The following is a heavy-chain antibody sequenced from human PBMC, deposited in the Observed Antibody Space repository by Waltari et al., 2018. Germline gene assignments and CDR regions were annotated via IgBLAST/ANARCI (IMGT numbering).Heavy chain of an antibody. CDR2: IVTGGGT. D-gene: IGHD2-15*01. V-gene: IGHV3-13*01. J-gene: IGHJ5*02. CDR3: ARHQGGWDL. Sequence: EVQLVESGGDVIQPGGSRRLPCAASGFTFSNYDMHWLRQATGKSLEWVSSIVTGGGTYYAASVKGRFTISRENDKSSVYLQMNSLGAGDTAVYFCARHQGGWDLWGQGTLVTVSS. CDR1: GFTFSNYD.